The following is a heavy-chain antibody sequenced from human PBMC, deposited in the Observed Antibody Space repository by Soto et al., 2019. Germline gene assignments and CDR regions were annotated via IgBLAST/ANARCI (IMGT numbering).Heavy chain of an antibody. Sequence: SETLSLTCTVSGGSISSSSYYWGWIRQPPGKGLEWIGSIYYNGSTYYNPSLKSRVTISVDTSKNQLSLKLNSVIAADTAVYYCARPTAAGSVYYGMDVWGQGTTVTVSS. J-gene: IGHJ6*02. CDR1: GGSISSSSYY. V-gene: IGHV4-39*01. CDR3: ARPTAAGSVYYGMDV. CDR2: IYYNGST. D-gene: IGHD6-13*01.